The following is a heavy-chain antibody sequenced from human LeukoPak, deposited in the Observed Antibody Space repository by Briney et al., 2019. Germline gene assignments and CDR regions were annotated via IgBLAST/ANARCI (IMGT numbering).Heavy chain of an antibody. Sequence: GGSLRLSCAASGLTFSTYDMHWVRQAKGDGLEWVSSIGKGGDTYYVGSVKGRFTISRENAKNSLYLQMNSLRSGDTAVYYCARGGYSGFDVWGQGTVVTVSS. V-gene: IGHV3-13*04. CDR1: GLTFSTYD. J-gene: IGHJ3*01. CDR3: ARGGYSGFDV. D-gene: IGHD5-12*01. CDR2: IGKGGDT.